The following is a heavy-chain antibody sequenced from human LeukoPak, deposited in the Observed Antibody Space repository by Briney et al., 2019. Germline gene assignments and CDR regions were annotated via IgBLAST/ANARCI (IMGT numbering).Heavy chain of an antibody. CDR3: AFSGNYGVY. V-gene: IGHV3-48*01. CDR1: GFMFSNYN. CDR2: ISSSSSSTI. J-gene: IGHJ4*02. D-gene: IGHD1-26*01. Sequence: GGSLRLSCAASGFMFSNYNMNWVRQAPGKGLEWVSYISSSSSSTIYFADSVKGRFTISRDNAKKLVLLQMNSLRAEDTAVYYCAFSGNYGVYWGQGTLVTVSS.